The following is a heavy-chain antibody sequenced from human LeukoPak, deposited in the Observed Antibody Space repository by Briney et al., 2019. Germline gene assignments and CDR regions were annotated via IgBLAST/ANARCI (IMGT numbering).Heavy chain of an antibody. CDR3: AKMQWLATNYY. CDR1: EFTFSTYG. Sequence: PGGSLRLSCAASEFTFSTYGMHWVRQAPGKGLEWVAVISYDGSNKFYADSVKGRFTVSRDNSRNTLYLQMNSLRAEDTAVYYCAKMQWLATNYYWGQGTLVTVSS. J-gene: IGHJ4*02. V-gene: IGHV3-30*18. D-gene: IGHD6-19*01. CDR2: ISYDGSNK.